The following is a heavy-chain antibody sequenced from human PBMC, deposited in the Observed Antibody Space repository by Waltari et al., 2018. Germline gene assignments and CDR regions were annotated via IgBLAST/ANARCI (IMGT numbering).Heavy chain of an antibody. CDR2: ISSSSSYI. D-gene: IGHD1-26*01. V-gene: IGHV3-21*01. CDR3: ARRSGSYYYYMDV. CDR1: GFTFSSYS. Sequence: EVQLVESGGGLVKPGGSLRLSCAASGFTFSSYSMNWVRQAPGKGLEWVSSISSSSSYIYYADSVKGRFTISRDNAKNSLYLQMNSLRAEDTAVYYCARRSGSYYYYMDVWGKGTTVTISS. J-gene: IGHJ6*03.